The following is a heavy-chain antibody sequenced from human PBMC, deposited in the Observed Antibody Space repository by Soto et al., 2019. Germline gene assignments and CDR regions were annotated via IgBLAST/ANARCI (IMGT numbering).Heavy chain of an antibody. V-gene: IGHV5-51*01. J-gene: IGHJ4*02. D-gene: IGHD6-19*01. CDR1: GYSFTSYW. CDR3: ARTRTGYSSGPYYFDY. CDR2: IYPGDSDT. Sequence: PGESLKISCKGSGYSFTSYWIGWVRQMPGKGLEWMGIIYPGDSDTRYSPSFQGQVTVSADKSISTAYLQWSSLKASDTAMYYCARTRTGYSSGPYYFDYWGQGTLVTVSS.